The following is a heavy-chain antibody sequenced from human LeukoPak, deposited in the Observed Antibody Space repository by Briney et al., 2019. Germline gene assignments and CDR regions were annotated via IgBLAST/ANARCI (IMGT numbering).Heavy chain of an antibody. Sequence: SETLSLTCAVYGGSLSGYFWSWIRQPPGKGLEWIGEIHHTGATNYKPSLKSRVSISLDMSKNQLSLEMRSVTAADTAVYYSARGRLDYYYMDVWGRGTTVTVSS. V-gene: IGHV4-34*01. J-gene: IGHJ6*03. CDR2: IHHTGAT. D-gene: IGHD3-9*01. CDR1: GGSLSGYF. CDR3: ARGRLDYYYMDV.